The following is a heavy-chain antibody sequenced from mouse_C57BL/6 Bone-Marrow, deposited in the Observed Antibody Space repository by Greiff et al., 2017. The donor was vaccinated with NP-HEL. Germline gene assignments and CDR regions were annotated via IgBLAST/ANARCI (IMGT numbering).Heavy chain of an antibody. CDR1: GFNIKDDY. Sequence: VQLQQSGAELVRPGASVKLSCTASGFNIKDDYMHWVKQRPEQGLEWIGWIDPENGDTEYASKFQGKATITADPSSNTAYLQLSSLTSEDTAVYYGTTVVFDYWGQGTTLTVSS. J-gene: IGHJ2*01. V-gene: IGHV14-4*01. CDR2: IDPENGDT. CDR3: TTVVFDY.